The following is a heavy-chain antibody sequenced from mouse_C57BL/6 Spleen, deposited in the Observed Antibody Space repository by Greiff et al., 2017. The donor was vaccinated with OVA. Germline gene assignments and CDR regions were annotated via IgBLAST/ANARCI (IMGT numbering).Heavy chain of an antibody. CDR1: GFTFSSYG. Sequence: VQLKQSGGDLVKPGGSLKLSCAASGFTFSSYGMSWVRQTPDKRLEWVATISSGGSYTYYPDSVKGRFTISRDNAKNTLYLQMSSLKSEDTAMYYCARHEEFYFDYWGQGTTLTVSS. V-gene: IGHV5-6*01. CDR3: ARHEEFYFDY. CDR2: ISSGGSYT. J-gene: IGHJ2*01.